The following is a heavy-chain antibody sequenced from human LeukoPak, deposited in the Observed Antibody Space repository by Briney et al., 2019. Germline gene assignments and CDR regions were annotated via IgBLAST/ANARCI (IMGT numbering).Heavy chain of an antibody. CDR2: IYYSGST. D-gene: IGHD3-16*01. J-gene: IGHJ6*03. CDR3: VSLTSYYYYYMDV. Sequence: SETLSLTCTVSGGSISSSSYYWGWIRQPPGKGLEWIGSIYYSGSTYYNPSLKSRVTISVDTSKNQFSLKLSSVTAADTAVYYCVSLTSYYYYYMDVWGKGTTVTVSS. CDR1: GGSISSSSYY. V-gene: IGHV4-39*07.